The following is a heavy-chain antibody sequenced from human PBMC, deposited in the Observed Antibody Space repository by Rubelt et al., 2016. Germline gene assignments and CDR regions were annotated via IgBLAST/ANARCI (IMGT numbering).Heavy chain of an antibody. V-gene: IGHV1-18*01. Sequence: QVQLVQSGAEVKKPGASVKVSCKASGYTFTSYGISWVRQAPGQGLEWMGWISAYNGNTNYAQKLQGRGTMTRDTSTSTVYMELSSLRSEDTAVYYCARRSLHLSGAFDIWGQGTMVTVSS. CDR1: GYTFTSYG. CDR2: ISAYNGNT. J-gene: IGHJ3*02. CDR3: ARRSLHLSGAFDI.